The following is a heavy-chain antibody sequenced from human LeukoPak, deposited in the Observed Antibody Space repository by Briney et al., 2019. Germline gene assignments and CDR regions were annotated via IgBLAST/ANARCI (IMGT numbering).Heavy chain of an antibody. V-gene: IGHV3-23*01. J-gene: IGHJ4*02. Sequence: PGGSLRLSCAASGFTFSSYAMSWVRQAPGKGLEWVSAISGSGGSTYYADSVKGRFTISRDNSKNTLYLQMNSLRAEDTAVYYCAKDYSHAGIVVVPAANDYWGQGTLVTVSS. CDR3: AKDYSHAGIVVVPAANDY. CDR2: ISGSGGST. CDR1: GFTFSSYA. D-gene: IGHD2-2*01.